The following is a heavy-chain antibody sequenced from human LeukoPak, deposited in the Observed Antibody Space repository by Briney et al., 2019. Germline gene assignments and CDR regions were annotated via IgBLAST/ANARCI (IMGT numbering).Heavy chain of an antibody. V-gene: IGHV3-7*04. Sequence: GGSLRLSCAASGLTFGGYWMSWVRQAPGKGLEWVANIKQDGSEKYHVDSVKGRFTISRDDAKNSLFLQMNSLRVEDTAVYYCARFIYYGSGSSSKILDFWGQGTLVTVSS. CDR1: GLTFGGYW. J-gene: IGHJ4*02. CDR2: IKQDGSEK. D-gene: IGHD3-10*01. CDR3: ARFIYYGSGSSSKILDF.